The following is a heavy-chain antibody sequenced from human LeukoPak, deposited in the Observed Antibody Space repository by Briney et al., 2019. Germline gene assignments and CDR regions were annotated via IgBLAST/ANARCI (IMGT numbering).Heavy chain of an antibody. CDR3: ARLREIAARPDAFDI. CDR1: GYTFTSYG. V-gene: IGHV1-18*01. CDR2: ISAYNGNT. Sequence: ASVKVSCKASGYTFTSYGISWVRQAPGQGLEWMGWISAYNGNTNYAQKLQGRVTMTTDTSTSTAYMELRSLRSDDTAVYYCARLREIAARPDAFDIWGQGTLVTVSS. J-gene: IGHJ4*02. D-gene: IGHD6-6*01.